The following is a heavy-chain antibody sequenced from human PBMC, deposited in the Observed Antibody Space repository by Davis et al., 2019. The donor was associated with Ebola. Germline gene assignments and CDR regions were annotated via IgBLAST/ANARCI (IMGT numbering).Heavy chain of an antibody. D-gene: IGHD3-16*01. CDR3: ASHPGRPLGDQFDN. CDR2: ISGASDDS. J-gene: IGHJ4*02. V-gene: IGHV3-23*01. CDR1: GFTFSRYV. Sequence: PGGSLRLSCTASGFTFSRYVMSWVRQAPGKGLEWVSAISGASDDSYYADSVKGRFTISRDNFKNTLYLQMNSLRAEDTAVYHCASHPGRPLGDQFDNWGQGTLVTVSS.